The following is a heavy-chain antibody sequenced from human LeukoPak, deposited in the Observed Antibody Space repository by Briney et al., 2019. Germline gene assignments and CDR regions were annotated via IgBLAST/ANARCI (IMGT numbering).Heavy chain of an antibody. CDR1: GYTFTGYY. CDR2: IDPNNGGT. D-gene: IGHD3-10*01. V-gene: IGHV1-2*02. CDR3: ARGGPMVYDY. J-gene: IGHJ4*02. Sequence: ASVKVSCKAFGYTFTGYYTHWVRQAPRQGLEWMGWIDPNNGGTNYAQNFQGRVTMTRDTSVSTAYMELSRLRSDDTAVYYCARGGPMVYDYWGQGTLVTVSS.